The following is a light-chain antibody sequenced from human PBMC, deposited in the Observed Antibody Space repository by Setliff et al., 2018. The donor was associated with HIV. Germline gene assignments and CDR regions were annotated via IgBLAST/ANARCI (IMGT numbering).Light chain of an antibody. CDR2: DVS. CDR3: SSYAGSNNV. V-gene: IGLV2-14*01. Sequence: QSALAQPASVSGSPGQSITISCTGTSSDIGGYNYVSWYQQHPGKAPKLMIYDVSKRSSGVSNRFSGSKSGNTASLTISGLQAEDEAVYYCSSYAGSNNVFGTGTKATVL. CDR1: SSDIGGYNY. J-gene: IGLJ1*01.